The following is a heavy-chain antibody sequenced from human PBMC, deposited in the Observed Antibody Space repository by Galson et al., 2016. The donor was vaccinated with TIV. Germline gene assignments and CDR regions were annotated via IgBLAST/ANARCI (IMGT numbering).Heavy chain of an antibody. V-gene: IGHV3-53*05. J-gene: IGHJ4*02. CDR2: IYPSGAA. Sequence: SLRLSCAASGLLVSDSYMSWVRQPPGEGLEWVSIIYPSGAAYYPETTESVKGPSTISRDNYKNTVFLQINSLRVEDTAVYYCATSMMPNLGDYWGQGTLVTVST. D-gene: IGHD1-7*01. CDR3: ATSMMPNLGDY. CDR1: GLLVSDSY.